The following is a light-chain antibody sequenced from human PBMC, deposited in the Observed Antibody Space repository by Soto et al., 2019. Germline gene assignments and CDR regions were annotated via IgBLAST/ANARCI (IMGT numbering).Light chain of an antibody. J-gene: IGLJ3*02. Sequence: QSALTQPASVSGSPGQSITIPCTGTSSDVGGYKYVSWYQQVPGKVPKLIIFEVHNRPSGISNRFSGSKSGNTASLTISGLQPEDEGVYYCCSKTSTNTLVFGGGTKVTVL. V-gene: IGLV2-14*01. CDR3: CSKTSTNTLV. CDR2: EVH. CDR1: SSDVGGYKY.